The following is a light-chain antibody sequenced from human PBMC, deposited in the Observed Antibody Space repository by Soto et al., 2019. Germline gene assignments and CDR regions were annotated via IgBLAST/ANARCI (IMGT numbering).Light chain of an antibody. CDR2: DAS. J-gene: IGKJ4*01. V-gene: IGKV3-11*01. CDR1: QSVSSY. Sequence: EIVLTQSPATLSLSPGERATLSCRASQSVSSYLAWYQQKPGQAPRLLIYDASNRATGIPARFSGSGSGPDFTLTISSLEPEDFAVYYCQQRSNCPPALTFGGGTKVEIK. CDR3: QQRSNCPPALT.